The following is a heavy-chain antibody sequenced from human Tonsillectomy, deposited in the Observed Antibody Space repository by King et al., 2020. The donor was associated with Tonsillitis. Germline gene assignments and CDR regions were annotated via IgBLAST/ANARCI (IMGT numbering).Heavy chain of an antibody. J-gene: IGHJ6*02. CDR3: ASKDDYYDMDV. D-gene: IGHD2-15*01. CDR2: FSSSSSTI. V-gene: IGHV3-48*04. Sequence: VQLVESGGGLVQPGGSLRLSCAASGFTFSSYSMNWVRQAPGKGLEWVSYFSSSSSTIYYADSVKGRFTISRDNAKNSLYLQMNSLRAEDTAVYYCASKDDYYDMDVWGQGTTVTVSS. CDR1: GFTFSSYS.